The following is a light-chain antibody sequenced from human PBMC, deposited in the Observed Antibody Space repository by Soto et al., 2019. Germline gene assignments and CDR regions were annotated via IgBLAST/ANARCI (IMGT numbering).Light chain of an antibody. CDR3: QQYNSLSIT. CDR1: QSISSW. CDR2: DVS. J-gene: IGKJ5*01. V-gene: IGKV1-5*01. Sequence: IQITQSPSTLSASVGDKVTSTCRASQSISSWLAWYQQKPGKAPKLLIYDVSSLESGVPSRFSGSGSGTEFTLTISSLQPDDFATYYCQQYNSLSITFGQGTRLEIK.